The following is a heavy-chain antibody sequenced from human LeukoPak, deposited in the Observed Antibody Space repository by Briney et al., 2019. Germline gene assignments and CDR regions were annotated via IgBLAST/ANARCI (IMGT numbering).Heavy chain of an antibody. D-gene: IGHD2-15*01. V-gene: IGHV1-18*01. J-gene: IGHJ6*02. CDR1: GYTLTSFG. CDR2: ISAYNGNT. CDR3: ARDRLVVVAATPDNYYYNMDV. Sequence: ASVKVSCKASGYTLTSFGISWVRQAPGQGLEWMGWISAYNGNTKYAQKLQGRVTMTTDTSTSTAYMELRSLRSDDTAVYYCARDRLVVVAATPDNYYYNMDVWGQGTTVTVSS.